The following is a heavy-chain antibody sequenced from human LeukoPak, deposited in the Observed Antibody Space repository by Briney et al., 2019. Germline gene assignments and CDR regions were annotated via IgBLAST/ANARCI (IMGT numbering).Heavy chain of an antibody. V-gene: IGHV3-43*02. Sequence: SGGSLRLSCAASGFTFDDYAMHWVRQAPGKGLEWVSLISGDGGSTYYADSVKGRSTISRDNAKNSLYLQMNSLRAEDTAVYYCARGQYCTNGVCTDYWYFDLWGRGTLVTVSS. CDR3: ARGQYCTNGVCTDYWYFDL. CDR1: GFTFDDYA. CDR2: ISGDGGST. J-gene: IGHJ2*01. D-gene: IGHD2-8*01.